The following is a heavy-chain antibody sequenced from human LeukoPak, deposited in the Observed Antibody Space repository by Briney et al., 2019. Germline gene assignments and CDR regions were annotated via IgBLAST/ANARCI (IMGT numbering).Heavy chain of an antibody. CDR2: MNPNSGNT. Sequence: ASVKVSCKASGGTFSSYAISWVRQAPGQGLEWMGWMNPNSGNTGYAQKFQGRVSLTRDTSISTAYMELSSLRSEDTAVYYCAKNIALTGEFDSWGQGTLVTVSS. D-gene: IGHD7-27*01. J-gene: IGHJ4*02. CDR3: AKNIALTGEFDS. CDR1: GGTFSSYA. V-gene: IGHV1-8*03.